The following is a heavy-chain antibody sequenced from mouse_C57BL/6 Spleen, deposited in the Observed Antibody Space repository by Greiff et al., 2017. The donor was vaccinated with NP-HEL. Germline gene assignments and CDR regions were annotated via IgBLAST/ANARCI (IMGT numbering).Heavy chain of an antibody. CDR1: GFTFSDYG. Sequence: EVHLVESGGGLVKPGGSLKLSCAASGFTFSDYGMHWVRQAPEKGLEWVAYISSGSSTIYYADTVKGRFTISRDNAKNTLFLQMTSLRSEDTAMYYCARKLVGYWYFDVWGTGTTVTVSS. CDR2: ISSGSSTI. J-gene: IGHJ1*03. CDR3: ARKLVGYWYFDV. V-gene: IGHV5-17*01.